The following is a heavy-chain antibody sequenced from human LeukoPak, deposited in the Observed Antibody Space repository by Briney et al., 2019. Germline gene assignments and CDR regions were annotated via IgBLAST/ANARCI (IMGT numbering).Heavy chain of an antibody. CDR3: ARGPPYGGNSRYFDY. D-gene: IGHD4-23*01. Sequence: PGGSLRLSCAASGFTVSSNYMSWVRQAPGKGLEWVSVIYSGGSTYYADSVKGRFTISRDNSKNTLYLQMNSLRAEDTAVYYCARGPPYGGNSRYFDYWGQGTLVTVSS. CDR2: IYSGGST. CDR1: GFTVSSNY. V-gene: IGHV3-66*01. J-gene: IGHJ4*02.